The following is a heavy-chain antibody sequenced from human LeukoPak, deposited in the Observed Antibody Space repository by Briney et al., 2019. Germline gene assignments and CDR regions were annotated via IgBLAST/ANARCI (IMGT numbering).Heavy chain of an antibody. D-gene: IGHD4-17*01. Sequence: ASVKVSCKASGYTFTSYDINWVRQATGQGLEWMGWMNPNSGNTGYAQKFQGRVTMTRNTSISTAYMELSSLRSEDTAVYYCASMGPLYGDYAIDYWGQGTLVTVSS. CDR3: ASMGPLYGDYAIDY. CDR1: GYTFTSYD. V-gene: IGHV1-8*01. J-gene: IGHJ4*02. CDR2: MNPNSGNT.